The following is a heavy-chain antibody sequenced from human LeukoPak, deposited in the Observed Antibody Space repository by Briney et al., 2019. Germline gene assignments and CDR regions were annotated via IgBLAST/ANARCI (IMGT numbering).Heavy chain of an antibody. V-gene: IGHV3-23*01. J-gene: IGHJ4*02. CDR1: GFTFSSYG. Sequence: GGSLRLSCAASGFTFSSYGMSWVRQAPGKGLEWVSAISGSGGSTYYADSVKGRFTTSRDNSKNTLYLQMNSLRAEDTAVYYCAKDSVLRYFDWLSAYFDYWGQGTLVTVSS. CDR3: AKDSVLRYFDWLSAYFDY. CDR2: ISGSGGST. D-gene: IGHD3-9*01.